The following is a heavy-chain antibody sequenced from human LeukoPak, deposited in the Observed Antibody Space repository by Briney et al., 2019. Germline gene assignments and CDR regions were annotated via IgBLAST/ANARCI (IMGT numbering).Heavy chain of an antibody. J-gene: IGHJ4*02. V-gene: IGHV3-23*01. CDR1: GLTFSRFA. CDR3: AKGHSAHGTGFDY. Sequence: GGSLRLSCAASGLTFSRFAMSWVRQASGKGLEWVSAISNSGDTTYYADSVKGRFTISRDNLKNTLYVQMNSLRVEDTAVYYCAKGHSAHGTGFDYWGQGTLVIVSS. D-gene: IGHD1-1*01. CDR2: ISNSGDTT.